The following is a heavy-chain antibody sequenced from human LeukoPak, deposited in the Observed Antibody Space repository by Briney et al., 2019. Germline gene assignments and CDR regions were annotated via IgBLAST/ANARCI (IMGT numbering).Heavy chain of an antibody. D-gene: IGHD2-15*01. V-gene: IGHV1-69*05. J-gene: IGHJ4*02. CDR2: IIPIFGTA. CDR3: ARDRTIGYCSGGSCYFDY. CDR1: GGTFSSYA. Sequence: SVKVSCKASGGTFSSYAISWVRQAPGQGLEWMGGIIPIFGTANYAQKLQGRVTMTTDTSTSTAYMELRSLRSDDTAVYYCARDRTIGYCSGGSCYFDYWGQGTLVTVSS.